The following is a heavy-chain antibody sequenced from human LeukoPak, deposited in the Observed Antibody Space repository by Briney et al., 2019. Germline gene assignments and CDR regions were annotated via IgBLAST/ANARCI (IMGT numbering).Heavy chain of an antibody. CDR1: GFTFSADW. V-gene: IGHV3-74*03. J-gene: IGHJ6*04. CDR2: INPDGTNI. Sequence: GGSLRLSCVDSGFTFSADWLHWVRQAPGKGLMWVSRINPDGTNIMYADSVKGRFTTSRDNAKNTLYLQMDSLRDDDTAVHYCARDPGYESWSPFWGGMDVWGNGTTVIVSS. CDR3: ARDPGYESWSPFWGGMDV. D-gene: IGHD3-16*01.